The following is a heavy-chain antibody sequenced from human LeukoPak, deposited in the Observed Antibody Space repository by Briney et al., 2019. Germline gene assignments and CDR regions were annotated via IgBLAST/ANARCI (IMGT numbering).Heavy chain of an antibody. V-gene: IGHV4-59*01. Sequence: SETLSLTCTVSGGSISSYYWSWIRQPPGKGLEWIGYIYYSGSTNYNPSLKSRVTISVDTSKNQFSLKLSSVTAADTAVYYCAKDQGRYFDWSPYYYYYYGMDVWGQGTMVTVSS. CDR3: AKDQGRYFDWSPYYYYYYGMDV. D-gene: IGHD3-9*01. CDR1: GGSISSYY. CDR2: IYYSGST. J-gene: IGHJ6*02.